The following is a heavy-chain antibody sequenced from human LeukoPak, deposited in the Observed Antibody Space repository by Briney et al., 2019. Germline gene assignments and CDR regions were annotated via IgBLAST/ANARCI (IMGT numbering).Heavy chain of an antibody. V-gene: IGHV3-7*01. Sequence: GGSLRLSCAASGFRFNTYWRSWVRQAPGKGLEWVANIKQDGIEKYYADSVKGRFTISRDNGKNSLDLQMNSLRADDTVVYYCARDTLGEGEDANYAVYYFDYWGQGTVVTVSS. CDR1: GFRFNTYW. CDR2: IKQDGIEK. D-gene: IGHD4/OR15-4a*01. CDR3: ARDTLGEGEDANYAVYYFDY. J-gene: IGHJ4*02.